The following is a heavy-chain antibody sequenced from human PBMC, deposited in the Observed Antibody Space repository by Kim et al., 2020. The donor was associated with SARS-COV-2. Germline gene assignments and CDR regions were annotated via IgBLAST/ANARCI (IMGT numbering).Heavy chain of an antibody. CDR2: ISYDGSNK. CDR3: AKDQIAVAGQTYFDY. J-gene: IGHJ4*02. Sequence: GGSLRLSCAASGFTFSSYGMHWVRQAPGKGLEWVAVISYDGSNKYYADSVKGRFTISRDNSKNTLYLQMNSLRAEDTAVYYCAKDQIAVAGQTYFDYWGRGTLVTVSS. D-gene: IGHD6-19*01. CDR1: GFTFSSYG. V-gene: IGHV3-30*18.